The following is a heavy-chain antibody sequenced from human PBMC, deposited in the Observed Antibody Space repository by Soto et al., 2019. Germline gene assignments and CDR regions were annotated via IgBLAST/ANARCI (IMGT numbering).Heavy chain of an antibody. CDR2: IYWDDDK. J-gene: IGHJ5*01. V-gene: IGHV2-5*02. CDR3: AHSDCSSTSCYKVWFDS. Sequence: SGPTLVNPTQPLTLTCTFSGFSLPTNGVGVGWIRQPPGKALEWLALIYWDDDKRFSPSLKTRLTITKDTSRNQVVLRMTNMDPVDTATYYCAHSDCSSTSCYKVWFDSWGQGTPVTVSS. D-gene: IGHD2-2*02. CDR1: GFSLPTNGVG.